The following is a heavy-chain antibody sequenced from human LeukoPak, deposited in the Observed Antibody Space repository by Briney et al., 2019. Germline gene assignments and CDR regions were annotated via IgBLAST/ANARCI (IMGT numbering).Heavy chain of an antibody. J-gene: IGHJ6*03. CDR2: ISAYNGNT. Sequence: GASVKVSCKASGYTFTSYGISWVRQAPGQGLEWMGWISAYNGNTNYAQKLQGRVTMTTDTSTSTAYMELRSLRSDDTAVYYCARDRVVVPAETYYYYYMDVWGKGTAVTVSS. CDR3: ARDRVVVPAETYYYYYMDV. D-gene: IGHD2-2*01. V-gene: IGHV1-18*01. CDR1: GYTFTSYG.